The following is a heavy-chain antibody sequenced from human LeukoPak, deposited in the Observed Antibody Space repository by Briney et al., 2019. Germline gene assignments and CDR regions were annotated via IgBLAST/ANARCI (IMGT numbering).Heavy chain of an antibody. CDR3: ARNPDSSSWYRWFDP. Sequence: GGSLRLSCAASGFTFSSYAMSCVRQAPGKGLEWVSVISISGGSTYYADSVKGRFTISRDNSKNTLYLQMNSLRAEDTAVYYCARNPDSSSWYRWFDPWGQGTLVTVSS. J-gene: IGHJ5*02. V-gene: IGHV3-23*01. CDR2: ISISGGST. CDR1: GFTFSSYA. D-gene: IGHD6-13*01.